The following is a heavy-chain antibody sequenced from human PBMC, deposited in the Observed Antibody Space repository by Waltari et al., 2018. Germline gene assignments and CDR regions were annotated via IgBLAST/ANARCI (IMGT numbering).Heavy chain of an antibody. J-gene: IGHJ3*02. V-gene: IGHV3-7*01. D-gene: IGHD3-22*01. CDR3: ARDQWFAFDI. CDR1: GFTLSRHW. Sequence: EVQLLESGGGLVQPGGSLRLSCAASGFTLSRHWMSWVRQAPGKGPEWVANIMTDGSEEYYVDSVRGRFTISRDNAKNSLYLQMNSLRPEDTAVYYCARDQWFAFDIWGHGTMVTVSS. CDR2: IMTDGSEE.